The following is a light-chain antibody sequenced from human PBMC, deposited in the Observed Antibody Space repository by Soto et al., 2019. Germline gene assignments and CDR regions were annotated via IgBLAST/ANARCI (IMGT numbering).Light chain of an antibody. CDR1: QSISDT. V-gene: IGKV3-15*01. CDR3: QQYDNWPWT. J-gene: IGKJ1*01. Sequence: EIVMTQSPATLSVSPGGRATLSCRASQSISDTLAWYQQKPGQARRLLIHGASTRAPGFPARFSGSGSGTDFTLTISSLQSEDFAVYYCQQYDNWPWTFGQGTKVEIK. CDR2: GAS.